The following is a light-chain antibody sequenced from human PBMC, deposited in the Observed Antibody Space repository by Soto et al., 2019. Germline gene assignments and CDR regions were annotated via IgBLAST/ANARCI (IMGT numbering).Light chain of an antibody. CDR2: GAS. V-gene: IGKV3-20*01. CDR3: QQYGSSPLT. Sequence: VIPQSPATLSVSPGERATLSCRASQRVSSSLAWYQQNPGEAPRLLIDGASSRATGIPDRFSGSGSGTDFTLTTSRLEAEEFAVYYCQQYGSSPLTFGGGTKVDIK. J-gene: IGKJ4*01. CDR1: QRVSSS.